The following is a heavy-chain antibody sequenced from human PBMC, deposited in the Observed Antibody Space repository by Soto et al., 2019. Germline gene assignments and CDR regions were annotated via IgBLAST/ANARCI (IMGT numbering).Heavy chain of an antibody. Sequence: TLSLTCTVSGCSISSGGYYWSWIRQHPGKGLEWIGYIYYSGSTYYNPSLKSRVTISVDTSKNQFSLKLSSVTAADTAVYYCASLQGYDFWSGYSGMDVWGQGTTVTVSS. CDR3: ASLQGYDFWSGYSGMDV. J-gene: IGHJ6*02. V-gene: IGHV4-31*03. D-gene: IGHD3-3*01. CDR2: IYYSGST. CDR1: GCSISSGGYY.